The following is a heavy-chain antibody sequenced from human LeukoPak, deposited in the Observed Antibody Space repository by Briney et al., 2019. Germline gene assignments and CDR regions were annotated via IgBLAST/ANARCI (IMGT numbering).Heavy chain of an antibody. J-gene: IGHJ5*02. V-gene: IGHV4-34*01. CDR2: INHSGST. Sequence: SETLSLTCAVYGGSFSGYYWSWIRQPPGKGLEWIGEINHSGSTNYNPSLKSRVTISVDTSENQFSLKLSSVTAADTAVYYCARVGTIYYDFWSGYSAVWFDPWGQGTLVTVSS. D-gene: IGHD3-3*01. CDR3: ARVGTIYYDFWSGYSAVWFDP. CDR1: GGSFSGYY.